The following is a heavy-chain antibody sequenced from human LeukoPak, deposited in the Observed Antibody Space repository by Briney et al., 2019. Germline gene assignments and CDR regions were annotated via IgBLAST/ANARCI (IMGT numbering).Heavy chain of an antibody. CDR3: VRDGGVSGYDLLDY. V-gene: IGHV3-7*01. Sequence: GGSLRLSCAASGFTFSHYWMTWVRQAPGKGLEWVAQINQDGSEEYYMDSVRARFTISRDNAKNSVFLQMNSLRAEDTAVYYCVRDGGVSGYDLLDYWGQGTLVTVSS. CDR2: INQDGSEE. D-gene: IGHD5-12*01. CDR1: GFTFSHYW. J-gene: IGHJ4*02.